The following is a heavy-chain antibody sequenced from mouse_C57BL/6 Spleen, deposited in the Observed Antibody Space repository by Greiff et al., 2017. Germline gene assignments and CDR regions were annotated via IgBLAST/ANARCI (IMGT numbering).Heavy chain of an antibody. CDR1: GYTFTDYE. D-gene: IGHD1-1*01. CDR3: TRRTTGYYYAMDY. J-gene: IGHJ4*01. V-gene: IGHV1-15*01. Sequence: VQLQQSGAELVRPGASVTLSCKASGYTFTDYEMHWVKQTPVHGLEWIGAIDPETGGTAYNQKFKGKAILTAGKSSSTAYMELRSLTSEDSAVYYCTRRTTGYYYAMDYWGQGTSVTVSS. CDR2: IDPETGGT.